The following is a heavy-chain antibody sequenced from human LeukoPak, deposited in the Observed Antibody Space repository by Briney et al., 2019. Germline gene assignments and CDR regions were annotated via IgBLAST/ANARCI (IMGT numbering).Heavy chain of an antibody. CDR2: ISGSGGST. Sequence: GGSLRLSCAASGFTFSSYAMSWVRQAPGKGLEWVSAISGSGGSTYYADSVKGRFTISRDNSKNTLYLQMNSLRAEDTAVYYCARGQYKEVGAPDYWGQGTLVTVSS. V-gene: IGHV3-23*01. J-gene: IGHJ4*02. D-gene: IGHD1-26*01. CDR3: ARGQYKEVGAPDY. CDR1: GFTFSSYA.